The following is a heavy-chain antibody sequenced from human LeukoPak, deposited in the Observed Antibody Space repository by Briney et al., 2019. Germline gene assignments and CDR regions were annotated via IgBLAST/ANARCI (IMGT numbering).Heavy chain of an antibody. CDR3: ARVRGERLSGAFDI. J-gene: IGHJ3*02. D-gene: IGHD1-1*01. V-gene: IGHV3-7*01. CDR2: IKQDGSEK. CDR1: GFTFSSYW. Sequence: GGSLRLSCAASGFTFSSYWMSWVRKAPGKGLEWVANIKQDGSEKYYVDSVKGRFTISRDNAKNSLYLQMNSLRAEDTAVYYCARVRGERLSGAFDIWGQGTMVTVSS.